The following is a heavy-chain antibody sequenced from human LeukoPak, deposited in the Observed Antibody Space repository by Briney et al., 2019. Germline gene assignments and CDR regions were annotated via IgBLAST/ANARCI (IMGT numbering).Heavy chain of an antibody. V-gene: IGHV3-74*01. J-gene: IGHJ4*02. CDR2: INTDGSST. D-gene: IGHD6-19*01. CDR3: ARGGVAVAGTGLDY. Sequence: GGSLRLSCAASGFTLSSYNMKWVRQAPGKGLVWVSRINTDGSSTSYADSVKGRFTISRDNAKNTLYLQMNSLRAEDTAVYYCARGGVAVAGTGLDYWGQGTLVTVSS. CDR1: GFTLSSYN.